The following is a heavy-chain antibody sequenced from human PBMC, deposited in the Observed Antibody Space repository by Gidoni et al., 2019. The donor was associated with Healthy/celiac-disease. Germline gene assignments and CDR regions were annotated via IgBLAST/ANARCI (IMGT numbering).Heavy chain of an antibody. CDR1: GFTFSSYA. CDR2: ISGSGGST. CDR3: AKKGANLNYYDSSGHYDY. Sequence: EVQLLESGGGLVQPGGSLRLSCAASGFTFSSYAMSWVRQAPGKGLEWVSAISGSGGSTYYADSVKGRFTISRDNSKNTLYLQMNSLRAEDTAVYYCAKKGANLNYYDSSGHYDYWGQGTLVTVSS. D-gene: IGHD3-22*01. V-gene: IGHV3-23*01. J-gene: IGHJ4*02.